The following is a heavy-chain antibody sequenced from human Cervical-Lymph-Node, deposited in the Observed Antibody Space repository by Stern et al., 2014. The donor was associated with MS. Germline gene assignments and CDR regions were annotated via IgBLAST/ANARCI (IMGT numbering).Heavy chain of an antibody. D-gene: IGHD1-1*01. V-gene: IGHV1-69*01. CDR2: FSPLYATT. J-gene: IGHJ6*02. CDR3: ARDNDDNGMDV. Sequence: QVQLVQSWADVKKPGSSVKVSCTASGDTFINFGISWVRQAPGQGLEWMGVFSPLYATTDYEQKFQGRVAIGADESATTFYMELSGLRSEDTAVYYCARDNDDNGMDVWGQGTTVPVTS. CDR1: GDTFINFG.